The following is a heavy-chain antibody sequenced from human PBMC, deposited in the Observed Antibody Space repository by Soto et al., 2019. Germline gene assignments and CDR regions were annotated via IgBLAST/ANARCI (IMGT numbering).Heavy chain of an antibody. V-gene: IGHV3-48*01. D-gene: IGHD3-10*01. Sequence: EVQLVESGGGLVQPGGSLRLSCAVSGFAFSTYSMNWVRQAPGKGLEWIAYTSRSSNPTYYADSVKGRFTISRDNAKNSLYLQMNSLRAEDTAVYYCARVEYASGNYYADYWGQGTLVTVSS. CDR1: GFAFSTYS. CDR3: ARVEYASGNYYADY. CDR2: TSRSSNPT. J-gene: IGHJ4*02.